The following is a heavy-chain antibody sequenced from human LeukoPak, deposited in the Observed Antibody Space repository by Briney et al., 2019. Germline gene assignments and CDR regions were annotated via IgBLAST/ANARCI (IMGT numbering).Heavy chain of an antibody. CDR1: GYSISSGYY. J-gene: IGHJ4*02. CDR3: ARHRSGSGSYLYYFDY. CDR2: IYHSGST. Sequence: SETLSLTCAVCGYSISSGYYWGWIRQPPGKGLEWIGSIYHSGSTYYNPSLKSRVTISVDTSKNQFSLKLSSVTAADTAVYYCARHRSGSGSYLYYFDYWGQGTLVTVSS. D-gene: IGHD1-26*01. V-gene: IGHV4-38-2*01.